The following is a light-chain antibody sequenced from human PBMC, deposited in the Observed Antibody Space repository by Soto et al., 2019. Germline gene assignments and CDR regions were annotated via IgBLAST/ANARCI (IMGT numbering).Light chain of an antibody. Sequence: DIQMTQSASTMSASVGDRVTITCRASQTIATWLAWHQKKPGKAPKILIYKASSLESGVPSRFSGSGSGTEFNLTISRLQADDFATYYCQQYKAYPWTFGPGTKVDIK. CDR3: QQYKAYPWT. CDR2: KAS. V-gene: IGKV1-5*03. CDR1: QTIATW. J-gene: IGKJ1*01.